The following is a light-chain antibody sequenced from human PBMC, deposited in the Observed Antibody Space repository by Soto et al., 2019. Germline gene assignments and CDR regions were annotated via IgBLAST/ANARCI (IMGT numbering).Light chain of an antibody. V-gene: IGKV3-15*01. J-gene: IGKJ4*01. CDR1: QSVSSN. CDR3: QQYNNWPPNT. CDR2: GAS. Sequence: EIVMTQSPATLSVSPGERATLSCRASQSVSSNLAWYQQKPGQAPGLLIYGASTRATGIPARFSGSGSGTEFTLTISSLQSEDFAVYYCQQYNNWPPNTFGGGTKVDIK.